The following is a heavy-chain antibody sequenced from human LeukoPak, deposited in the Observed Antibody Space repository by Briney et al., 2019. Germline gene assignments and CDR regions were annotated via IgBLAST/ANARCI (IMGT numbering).Heavy chain of an antibody. Sequence: GRSLRLSCAASGFTFSSYSMNWVRQAPGKGLEWVSSISSSSSYIYYADSVKGRFTISRDNAKNSLYLQMNSLRAEDTAVYYCARGPVVPYGPYFGYWGQGTLVTVSS. J-gene: IGHJ4*02. CDR3: ARGPVVPYGPYFGY. V-gene: IGHV3-21*01. CDR1: GFTFSSYS. CDR2: ISSSSSYI. D-gene: IGHD3-22*01.